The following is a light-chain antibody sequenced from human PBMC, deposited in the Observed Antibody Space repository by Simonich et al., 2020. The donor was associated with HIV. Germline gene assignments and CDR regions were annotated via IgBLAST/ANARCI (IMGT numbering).Light chain of an antibody. V-gene: IGKV1-5*03. CDR2: KAS. CDR3: QQYNSYSPAWT. Sequence: DIQLTQSPSTLSASVGDRVTITCRASQSISSNWLACYQQKPGKAPKILIYKASRLESGVPSRFSGSGSGTEFSLTISSLQPDDFATYYCQQYNSYSPAWTFGQGTKVEIK. J-gene: IGKJ1*01. CDR1: QSISSNW.